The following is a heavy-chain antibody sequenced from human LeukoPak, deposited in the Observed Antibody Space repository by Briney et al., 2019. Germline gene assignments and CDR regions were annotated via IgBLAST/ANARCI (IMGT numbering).Heavy chain of an antibody. CDR1: GGTFSSYA. D-gene: IGHD3-16*01. CDR3: AREGVRDYYYMDV. V-gene: IGHV1-2*02. Sequence: GASVKVSCKASGGTFSSYAISWVRQAPGQGLEWMGWINPNSGGTNYAQKFQGRVTMTRDTSISTAYMELSRLRSDDTAVYYCAREGVRDYYYMDVWGKGTTVTVSS. J-gene: IGHJ6*03. CDR2: INPNSGGT.